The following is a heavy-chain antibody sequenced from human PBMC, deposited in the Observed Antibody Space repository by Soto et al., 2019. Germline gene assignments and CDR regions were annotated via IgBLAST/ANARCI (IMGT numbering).Heavy chain of an antibody. J-gene: IGHJ5*02. D-gene: IGHD3-22*01. CDR1: GASISSYY. Sequence: SETLSLTCAVSGASISSYYWSWIRQPPGRGLEWIGYISYSGSTKYNPSLESRVTISLDTSKNQFSLKLSSVTAADTAVYYCARDGRNYYDSSGWFDPWGQGTLVTVSS. CDR2: ISYSGST. V-gene: IGHV4-59*01. CDR3: ARDGRNYYDSSGWFDP.